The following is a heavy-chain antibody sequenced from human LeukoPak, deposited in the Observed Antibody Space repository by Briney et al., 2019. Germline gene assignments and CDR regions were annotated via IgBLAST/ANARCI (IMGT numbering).Heavy chain of an antibody. Sequence: GGSLRLSCAASGFTFSSYAMSWVRQAPGKGLEWVSDISGSGGSTYYADSVKGRFTISRDNSKNTLYLQMNSLRAEDTAVYYCAKGAIVVVPAAIPSGYYFYYWGEGTLVTVSS. V-gene: IGHV3-23*01. J-gene: IGHJ4*02. CDR3: AKGAIVVVPAAIPSGYYFYY. CDR2: ISGSGGST. CDR1: GFTFSSYA. D-gene: IGHD2-2*02.